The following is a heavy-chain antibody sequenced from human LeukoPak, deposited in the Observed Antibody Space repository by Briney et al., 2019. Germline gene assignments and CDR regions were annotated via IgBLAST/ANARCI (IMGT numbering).Heavy chain of an antibody. CDR1: GFTFSSYG. CDR3: AKDLIAAAGTYYYYYYMDV. D-gene: IGHD6-13*01. Sequence: PGGSLRLSCAASGFTFSSYGMHWVRQAPGKGLEWVAFIRYDGSNKYYADSVKGRFTISRDNSKNTLYLQTNSLSAEDTAVYYCAKDLIAAAGTYYYYYYMDVWGKGTTVTVSS. V-gene: IGHV3-30*02. J-gene: IGHJ6*03. CDR2: IRYDGSNK.